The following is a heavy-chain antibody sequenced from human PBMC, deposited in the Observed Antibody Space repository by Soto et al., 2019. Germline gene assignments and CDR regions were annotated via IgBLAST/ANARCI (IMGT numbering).Heavy chain of an antibody. CDR2: IWYDGSNK. D-gene: IGHD2-2*01. V-gene: IGHV3-33*01. Sequence: PGGSLRLSCAASGFTFSSYGMHWVRQAPGKGLEWVAVIWYDGSNKYYADSVKGRFTISRDNSKNTLYLQMNSLRAEDTAVYYYWPSVDIVVVPAANDRFDPWGQGTLVTVSS. CDR3: WPSVDIVVVPAANDRFDP. J-gene: IGHJ5*02. CDR1: GFTFSSYG.